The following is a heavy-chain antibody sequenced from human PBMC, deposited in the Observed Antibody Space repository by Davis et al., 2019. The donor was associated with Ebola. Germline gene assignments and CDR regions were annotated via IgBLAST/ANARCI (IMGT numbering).Heavy chain of an antibody. V-gene: IGHV3-23*01. CDR1: GFTFSSYA. CDR2: ISGSGGST. J-gene: IGHJ6*02. CDR3: ASTYGSGSYYYYYGMDV. Sequence: GESLKISCAASGFTFSSYAMSWVRQAPGKGLEWVSAISGSGGSTYYADSVKGRFTISRDNSKNTLYLQMNSLRAEDTAVYYCASTYGSGSYYYYYGMDVWGQGTTVTVSS. D-gene: IGHD3-10*01.